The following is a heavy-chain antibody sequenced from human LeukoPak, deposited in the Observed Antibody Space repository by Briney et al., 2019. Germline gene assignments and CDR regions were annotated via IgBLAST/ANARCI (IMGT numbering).Heavy chain of an antibody. CDR1: GGTFSSYT. J-gene: IGHJ6*03. CDR3: AIVPAAPTTYYYYYMDV. D-gene: IGHD2-2*01. CDR2: IIPILGIA. Sequence: SVKVSCXASGGTFSSYTISWVRQAPGQGLEWMGRIIPILGIANYAQKFQGRVTITADKSTSTAYMELSSLRSEDTAVYYCAIVPAAPTTYYYYYMDVWGKGTTVTVSS. V-gene: IGHV1-69*02.